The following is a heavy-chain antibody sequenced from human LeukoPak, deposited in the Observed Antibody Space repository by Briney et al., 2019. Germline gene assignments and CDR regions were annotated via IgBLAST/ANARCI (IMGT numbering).Heavy chain of an antibody. V-gene: IGHV3-33*01. CDR3: ARETNSGYALTYFDY. CDR1: GFNFGIYG. D-gene: IGHD5-12*01. Sequence: GGSLRLSCTASGFNFGIYGMHWVRQAPGKGLEWVAVMWDDGTNEYYVESVKGRFTISRDNGKRTLYLQMNSLRVEDTAVYYCARETNSGYALTYFDYWGQGTLVTVSS. J-gene: IGHJ4*02. CDR2: MWDDGTNE.